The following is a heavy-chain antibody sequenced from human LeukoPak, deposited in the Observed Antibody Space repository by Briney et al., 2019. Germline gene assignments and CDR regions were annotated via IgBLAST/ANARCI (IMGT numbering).Heavy chain of an antibody. CDR3: AREFLEGLVPNFDY. D-gene: IGHD3-3*01. CDR1: GGSISSSSYY. Sequence: PSETLSLTCTVSGGSISSSSYYWGWIRQPPGKGLEWIGSIYYSGSTYYNPSLKSRVTISVDTSKNQFSLKLSSVTAADTAVYYCAREFLEGLVPNFDYWGQGTLVTVSS. V-gene: IGHV4-39*07. J-gene: IGHJ4*02. CDR2: IYYSGST.